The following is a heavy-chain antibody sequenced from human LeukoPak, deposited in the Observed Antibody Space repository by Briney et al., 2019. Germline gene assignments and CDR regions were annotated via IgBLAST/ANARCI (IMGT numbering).Heavy chain of an antibody. J-gene: IGHJ6*03. CDR1: GGTFSSYA. CDR3: ARGGSGYSSKYYYYMDV. Sequence: ASVKVSCKASGGTFSSYAINWVRQAPGQGLEWMGWISAYNGNTNFAQKLQGRVTMTTDTSTSTAYMELRSLGSDDTAVYYCARGGSGYSSKYYYYMDVWGKGTTVTVSS. V-gene: IGHV1-18*01. CDR2: ISAYNGNT. D-gene: IGHD5-18*01.